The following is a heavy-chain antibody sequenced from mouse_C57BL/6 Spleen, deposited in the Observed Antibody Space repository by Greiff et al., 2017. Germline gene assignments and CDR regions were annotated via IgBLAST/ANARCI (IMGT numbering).Heavy chain of an antibody. CDR2: ISNGGGST. J-gene: IGHJ4*01. CDR3: ARHHDGYYVDAMDY. CDR1: GFTFSDYY. V-gene: IGHV5-12*01. D-gene: IGHD2-3*01. Sequence: EVKLMESGGGLVQPGGSLKLSCAASGFTFSDYYMYWVRQTPEKRLEWVAYISNGGGSTYYPDTVKGRFTISGDNAKNTLYLQMSRLKSEDTAMYYCARHHDGYYVDAMDYWGQGTSVTVSS.